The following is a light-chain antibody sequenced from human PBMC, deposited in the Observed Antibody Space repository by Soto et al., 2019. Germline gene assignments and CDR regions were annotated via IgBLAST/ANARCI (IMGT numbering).Light chain of an antibody. J-gene: IGLJ1*01. CDR1: SSDVGASNY. CDR2: QVT. V-gene: IGLV2-14*01. CDR3: CSFTSSKTYV. Sequence: QSVLTQPASVSGSPGQSITLSCTGSSSDVGASNYVSWYQHHPGKAPKLLIYQVTDRPSGVSNRFSGSKSGTTASLTISGLHAEDEATYYCCSFTSSKTYVFGSGTKLTVL.